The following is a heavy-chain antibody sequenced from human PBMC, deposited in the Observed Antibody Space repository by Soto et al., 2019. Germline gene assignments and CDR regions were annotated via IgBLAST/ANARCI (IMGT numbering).Heavy chain of an antibody. J-gene: IGHJ5*02. Sequence: QVQLVQSGGEVKKPGASVTVSCKASGYTFTNYGISWVRQAPGQGLEWMGWINVYNGNTKYAQKVQGRVTMTTDTTRSTAYMELRSLRSDATAVYYCARGVGSGSYYIQYNWCDPWGQGTLVTVSS. V-gene: IGHV1-18*01. CDR2: INVYNGNT. CDR1: GYTFTNYG. CDR3: ARGVGSGSYYIQYNWCDP. D-gene: IGHD3-10*01.